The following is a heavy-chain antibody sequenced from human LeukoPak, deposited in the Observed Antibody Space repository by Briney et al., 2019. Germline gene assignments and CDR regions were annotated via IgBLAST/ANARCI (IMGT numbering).Heavy chain of an antibody. V-gene: IGHV3-23*01. D-gene: IGHD6-19*01. J-gene: IGHJ4*02. CDR2: ISGSGGST. Sequence: GGSLRLSCAASGFTFSSYAMSWVRQAPGKGLEWVSAISGSGGSTYYAESVKGRFTISRDNSKNTLYLHMNSLRAEDTAVYYFATCHLGNSGWDPLAHWGQGTLVIVSS. CDR3: ATCHLGNSGWDPLAH. CDR1: GFTFSSYA.